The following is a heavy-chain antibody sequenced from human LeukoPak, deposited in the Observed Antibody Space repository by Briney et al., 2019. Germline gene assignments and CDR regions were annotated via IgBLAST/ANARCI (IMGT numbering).Heavy chain of an antibody. D-gene: IGHD3-3*01. CDR3: ARVEPSGSDAFDI. CDR1: GFTFSDYY. CDR2: ISSSGSTI. V-gene: IGHV3-11*01. Sequence: EGSLRLSCAASGFTFSDYYMSWIRQAPGKGLEWVSYISSSGSTIYYADSVKGRFTISRDNAKNSLYLQMNSLRAEDTAVYYCARVEPSGSDAFDIWGQGTMVTVSS. J-gene: IGHJ3*02.